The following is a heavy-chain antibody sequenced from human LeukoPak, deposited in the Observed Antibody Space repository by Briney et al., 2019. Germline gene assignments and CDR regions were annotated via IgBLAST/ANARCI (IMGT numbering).Heavy chain of an antibody. CDR1: GFTFSSYS. CDR2: ISSSGSTI. Sequence: GGSLRLSCAASGFTFSSYSMNWVRQAPGKGLEWVSYISSSGSTIYYADSVKGRFTISRDNAKNSLYLQMNSLRAEDTAVYYCARGGYSGSYCFDYWGQGTLVTVSS. D-gene: IGHD1-26*01. V-gene: IGHV3-48*04. J-gene: IGHJ4*02. CDR3: ARGGYSGSYCFDY.